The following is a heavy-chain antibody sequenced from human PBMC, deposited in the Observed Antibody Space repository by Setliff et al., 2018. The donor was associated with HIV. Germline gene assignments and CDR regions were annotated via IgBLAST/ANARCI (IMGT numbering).Heavy chain of an antibody. J-gene: IGHJ6*03. CDR1: GVSIRSDVYY. Sequence: PSETLSLTCTVSGVSIRSDVYYWSWIRQPAGKGLEWIGHIYTSGSTNYNPSLKSRVTISVDTSKNQFSLKLSSVTAADTAVYYCARHERSIFGVTYSYYMDVWGKGTTVTVSS. D-gene: IGHD3-3*01. CDR3: ARHERSIFGVTYSYYMDV. CDR2: IYTSGST. V-gene: IGHV4-61*09.